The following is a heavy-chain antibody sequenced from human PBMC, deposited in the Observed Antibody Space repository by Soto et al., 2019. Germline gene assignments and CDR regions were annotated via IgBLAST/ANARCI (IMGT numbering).Heavy chain of an antibody. D-gene: IGHD2-15*01. J-gene: IGHJ6*02. CDR1: GGTYSSNA. CDR3: ASQVPTPPIGYCSGGSCYGNTYYYYGMDV. Sequence: SVKVTCTDSGGTYSSNASSWVRQAPGQGLEWMGGIIPIFGTANYAQKFQGRVTITADESTSTAYMELSSLRSEDTAVYYCASQVPTPPIGYCSGGSCYGNTYYYYGMDVWGQGTTVTVSS. CDR2: IIPIFGTA. V-gene: IGHV1-69*13.